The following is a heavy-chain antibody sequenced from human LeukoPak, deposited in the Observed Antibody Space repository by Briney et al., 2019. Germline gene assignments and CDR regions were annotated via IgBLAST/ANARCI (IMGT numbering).Heavy chain of an antibody. J-gene: IGHJ4*02. D-gene: IGHD5-24*01. CDR2: ISADGGTT. Sequence: GGSLRLSCAASGFTFDDYAMHWVRQAPGKGLEWVSVISADGGTTFYADSVKGRFTFSRDNNKNSLYLRMNSLRTEDTALYYCAKDLSGDGYNWGIFDYWGQGTLVTVSS. V-gene: IGHV3-43*02. CDR3: AKDLSGDGYNWGIFDY. CDR1: GFTFDDYA.